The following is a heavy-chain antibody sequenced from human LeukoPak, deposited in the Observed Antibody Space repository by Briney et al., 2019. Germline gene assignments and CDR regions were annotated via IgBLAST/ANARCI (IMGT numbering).Heavy chain of an antibody. CDR3: AREYSSSSGRRAFDI. Sequence: SETLSLTCTVSGGSISSYYWSWIRQPPGKGLEWIGYIYYSGSTNYNPSLKSRLTISIDTSENQFSLRLSSVTAADTAVYYCAREYSSSSGRRAFDIWGQGTMVTVSS. V-gene: IGHV4-59*08. J-gene: IGHJ3*02. D-gene: IGHD6-6*01. CDR2: IYYSGST. CDR1: GGSISSYY.